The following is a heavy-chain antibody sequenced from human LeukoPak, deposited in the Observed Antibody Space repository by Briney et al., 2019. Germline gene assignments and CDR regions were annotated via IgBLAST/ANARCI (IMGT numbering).Heavy chain of an antibody. D-gene: IGHD6-13*01. Sequence: GASVKVSCKASGYTFTSYDINWVRQATGQGLEWMGWINPNSGNTGYAQKFQGRVTITTDESTSTAYMELSSLRSEDTAVYYCARGLAAGTSYFDYWGQGTLVTVSS. CDR2: INPNSGNT. J-gene: IGHJ4*02. CDR3: ARGLAAGTSYFDY. CDR1: GYTFTSYD. V-gene: IGHV1-8*03.